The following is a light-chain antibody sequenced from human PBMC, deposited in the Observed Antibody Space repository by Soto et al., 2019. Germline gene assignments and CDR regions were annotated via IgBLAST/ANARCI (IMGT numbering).Light chain of an antibody. V-gene: IGKV3-20*01. Sequence: EIVLTQSPATLSLSPGERAPLSCRASQSVSSYLAWYQQKPGQAPRLLIYGASSRATGIPDRFSGSGSGTDFTLTISRLEPEDFAVYYCQQYGSSGTFGQGTKVDIK. CDR1: QSVSSY. J-gene: IGKJ1*01. CDR3: QQYGSSGT. CDR2: GAS.